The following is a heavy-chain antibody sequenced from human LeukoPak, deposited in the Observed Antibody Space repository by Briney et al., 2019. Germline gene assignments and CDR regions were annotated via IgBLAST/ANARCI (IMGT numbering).Heavy chain of an antibody. CDR3: ASSIVVVTARYNWFDP. V-gene: IGHV3-21*01. J-gene: IGHJ5*02. CDR1: GFTFSSFG. Sequence: KAGGSLRLSCAVSGFTFSSFGMNWVRQAPGKGLEWVSSISSSGNYIYYADSVKGRFTISRDNAKNSLYLQMNSLRAEDTAVYYCASSIVVVTARYNWFDPWGQGTLVTVSS. CDR2: ISSSGNYI. D-gene: IGHD2-21*02.